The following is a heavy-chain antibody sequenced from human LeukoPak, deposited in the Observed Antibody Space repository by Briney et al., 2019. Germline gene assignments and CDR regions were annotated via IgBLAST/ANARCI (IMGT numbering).Heavy chain of an antibody. Sequence: SETLSLTCTVSGGSISSANYYWSWIRQPPGKGLEWIGYINYSGSAFYNPSLESRIIISVDTSKNQFSLKLSSVTAAGTAVYYCARDSDSSGYYGYYGMDVWGQGTTVTVSS. CDR1: GGSISSANYY. CDR2: INYSGSA. D-gene: IGHD3-22*01. CDR3: ARDSDSSGYYGYYGMDV. J-gene: IGHJ6*02. V-gene: IGHV4-30-4*02.